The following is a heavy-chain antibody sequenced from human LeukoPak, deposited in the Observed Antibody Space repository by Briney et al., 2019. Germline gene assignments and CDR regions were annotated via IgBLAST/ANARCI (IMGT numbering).Heavy chain of an antibody. V-gene: IGHV3-23*01. CDR2: ISGSGGST. D-gene: IGHD4-17*01. CDR1: GSTFSSYA. CDR3: AKGSWTLGSDGDYRSSWFDP. Sequence: GGSLRLSRAASGSTFSSYAMSWVRQAPGKGLEWVSAISGSGGSTYYTDSVKGRFTISRDNSKNTLYLQMNSLRAEDTAVYYCAKGSWTLGSDGDYRSSWFDPWGQGTLVTVSS. J-gene: IGHJ5*02.